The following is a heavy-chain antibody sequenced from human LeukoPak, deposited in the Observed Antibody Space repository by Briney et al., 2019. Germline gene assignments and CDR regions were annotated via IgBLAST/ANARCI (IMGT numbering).Heavy chain of an antibody. D-gene: IGHD3-9*01. CDR1: GFSLSTSGAG. V-gene: IGHV2-5*02. CDR3: ARLYYDSLTGYYYFDY. J-gene: IGHJ4*02. CDR2: IYWDDGK. Sequence: SGPTLVKPTQTLTLSCTFSGFSLSTSGAGVGLIRQPPGKALEWPALIYWDDGKRYSSALKTRLTFSQDTTKNQVVLTMANMHPVDTATYYCARLYYDSLTGYYYFDYWGQGTLVTVSS.